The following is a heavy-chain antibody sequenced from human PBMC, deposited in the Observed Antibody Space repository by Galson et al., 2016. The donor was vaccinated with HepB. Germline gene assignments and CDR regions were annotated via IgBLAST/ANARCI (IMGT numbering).Heavy chain of an antibody. Sequence: SLRLSCAVSGFRLSDYGMHWVRQTSDKGLEWLSVIWYDESEKYYADSVKGRFTISRDNSKNTLYLQMHSLRVEDTGMYYCAKDLEVRMATKYYFEYWGLGTLVTVSS. CDR1: GFRLSDYG. D-gene: IGHD5-24*01. V-gene: IGHV3-33*06. CDR3: AKDLEVRMATKYYFEY. J-gene: IGHJ4*02. CDR2: IWYDESEK.